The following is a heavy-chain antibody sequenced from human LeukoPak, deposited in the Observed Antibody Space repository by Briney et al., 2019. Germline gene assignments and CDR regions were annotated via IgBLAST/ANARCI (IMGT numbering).Heavy chain of an antibody. V-gene: IGHV3-15*01. J-gene: IGHJ5*02. CDR2: IKSKTDGGTT. CDR1: GFTFRNAW. D-gene: IGHD3-3*01. Sequence: GGSLRLSCAASGFTFRNAWMIWVRQAPGKGLEWVGRIKSKTDGGTTAYAAPVKGRFTISRDDSKTTLYLQMNSLKTEDTAVYYCTTERFLEWANWFYPWGQGTLVTVSS. CDR3: TTERFLEWANWFYP.